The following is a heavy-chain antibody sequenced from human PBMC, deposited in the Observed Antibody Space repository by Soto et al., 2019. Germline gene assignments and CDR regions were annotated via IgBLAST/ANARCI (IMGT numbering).Heavy chain of an antibody. CDR2: ISYDGSNK. Sequence: GGSLRLSCAASGFTFGPYTMNWVRQAPGKGLEWVAVISYDGSNKYYADSVKGRFTISRDNSKNTLYLQMNSLRAEDTAVYYCARGGGPNAFDIWGQGTMVTVSS. CDR1: GFTFGPYT. D-gene: IGHD3-16*01. J-gene: IGHJ3*02. CDR3: ARGGGPNAFDI. V-gene: IGHV3-30*03.